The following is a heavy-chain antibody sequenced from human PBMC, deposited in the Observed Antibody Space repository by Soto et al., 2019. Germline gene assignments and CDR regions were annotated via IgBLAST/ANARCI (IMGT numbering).Heavy chain of an antibody. D-gene: IGHD3-10*01. Sequence: ASVKVSCKASGYTFTSYDINWVRQATGQGLEWMGWMNPNSGNTGYAQKFQGRVTMTEDTSTDTAYMELSSLRSEDTAAYYCATGGEAFDIWGQGTMVTVSS. CDR1: GYTFTSYD. V-gene: IGHV1-8*01. J-gene: IGHJ3*02. CDR2: MNPNSGNT. CDR3: ATGGEAFDI.